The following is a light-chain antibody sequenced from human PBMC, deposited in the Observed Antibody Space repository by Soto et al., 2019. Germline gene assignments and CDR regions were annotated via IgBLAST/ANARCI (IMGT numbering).Light chain of an antibody. V-gene: IGLV1-40*01. Sequence: QLVLTQPPSESGAPGQRVTISCTGSSSSIGAGYDVHWYQQLPGTAPKLLLYGNSNRPSGVPDRFSGSKSGTSASLAITGLQAEDEADYYCQSYDSSLSGSLVFGTGIKLTVL. CDR3: QSYDSSLSGSLV. CDR2: GNS. CDR1: SSSIGAGYD. J-gene: IGLJ1*01.